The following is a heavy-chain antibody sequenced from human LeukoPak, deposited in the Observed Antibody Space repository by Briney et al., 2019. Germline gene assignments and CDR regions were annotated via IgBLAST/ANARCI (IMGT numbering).Heavy chain of an antibody. CDR3: VGEDQRED. J-gene: IGHJ4*01. CDR1: GFTFSTRT. V-gene: IGHV3-21*01. CDR2: IGRTSRDK. Sequence: GGSLRLSCAASGFTFSTRTMNWVRQAPGKGLEWLSSIGRTSRDKYYADSVKGRFTISRDNAESSLYLQMNSLRDEDTAVYYCVGEDQREDWSHGTLVTVSS.